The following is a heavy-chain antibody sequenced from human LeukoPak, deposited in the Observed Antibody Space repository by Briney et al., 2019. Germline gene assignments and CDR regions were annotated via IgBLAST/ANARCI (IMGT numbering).Heavy chain of an antibody. V-gene: IGHV4-34*01. Sequence: AETLSLTCAVYGGSFRGYYWSGIRQPPGKGLEWIGEINHSGSTNYNPSLKSRVTISVDTSKNQFSLKLSSVTAADTAVYYCASNIVVVPAATEYFQHWGQGTLVTVSS. J-gene: IGHJ1*01. D-gene: IGHD2-2*01. CDR3: ASNIVVVPAATEYFQH. CDR1: GGSFRGYY. CDR2: INHSGST.